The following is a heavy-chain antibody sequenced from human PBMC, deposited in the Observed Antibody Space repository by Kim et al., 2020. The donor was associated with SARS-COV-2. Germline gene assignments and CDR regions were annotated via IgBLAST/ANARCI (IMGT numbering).Heavy chain of an antibody. J-gene: IGHJ4*02. V-gene: IGHV1-8*01. D-gene: IGHD4-17*01. Sequence: ASVKVSCKASGYTFTSYDINWVRQATGQGLEWMGWMNPNSGNTGYAQKFQGRVTMTRNSSISTAYMELSSLRSEDTAVYYCARGRHRGDYRVFDYWGQGTVVTVSS. CDR2: MNPNSGNT. CDR1: GYTFTSYD. CDR3: ARGRHRGDYRVFDY.